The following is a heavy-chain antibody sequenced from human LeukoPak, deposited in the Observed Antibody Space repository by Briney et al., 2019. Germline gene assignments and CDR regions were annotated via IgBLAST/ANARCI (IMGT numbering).Heavy chain of an antibody. D-gene: IGHD4/OR15-4a*01. CDR3: ARDRGAMVSPELDY. V-gene: IGHV1-69*05. Sequence: GASVKVSCKASGYTFTSYDINWVRQATGQGLEWMGRIIPIFGTANYAQKFQGRVTITTDESTSTAYMELSSLRSEDTAVYYCARDRGAMVSPELDYWGQGTLVTVSS. CDR2: IIPIFGTA. J-gene: IGHJ4*02. CDR1: GYTFTSYD.